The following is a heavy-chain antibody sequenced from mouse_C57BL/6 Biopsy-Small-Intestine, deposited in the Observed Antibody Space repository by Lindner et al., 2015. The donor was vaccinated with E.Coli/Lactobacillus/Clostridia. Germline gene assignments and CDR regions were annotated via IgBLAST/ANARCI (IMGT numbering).Heavy chain of an antibody. CDR2: IYPRDGST. Sequence: VQLQESGPELVKPGASVKLSCKASGYTFTSYDINWVKQRPGQGLEWIGWIYPRDGSTKYNEKFKGKATLTVDTSSSTAYMELHSLTSEDSAVYFCSRSRWGYAVDYWGQGTSVTVSS. CDR1: GYTFTSYD. CDR3: SRSRWGYAVDY. J-gene: IGHJ4*01. V-gene: IGHV1-85*01.